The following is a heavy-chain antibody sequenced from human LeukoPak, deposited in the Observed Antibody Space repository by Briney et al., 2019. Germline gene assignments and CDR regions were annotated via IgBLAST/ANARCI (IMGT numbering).Heavy chain of an antibody. D-gene: IGHD3-22*01. CDR2: ISSSSSYI. CDR1: GFTFSSYS. CDR3: ATYSSGPVHFDY. J-gene: IGHJ4*02. V-gene: IGHV3-21*01. Sequence: SGGSLRLSCAASGFTFSSYSMNWVRQAPGKGLEWVSSISSSSSYIYYADSVKGRFTISRDNAKNSLYLQMNSLRAEDTAVYYCATYSSGPVHFDYWGQGTLVTVSS.